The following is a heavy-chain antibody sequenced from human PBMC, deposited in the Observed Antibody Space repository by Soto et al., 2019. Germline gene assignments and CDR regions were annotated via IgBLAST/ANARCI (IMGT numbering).Heavy chain of an antibody. CDR2: ISSESSYI. Sequence: GGSLRLSCAASRFTFSNFAMNWVRQAPGKGLEWVSSISSESSYIFYADSVKGRFTIARDNAKNSLYLQMNSLRAEDTAVYYCARGETVAPRPGFDSWGQGTLVTVSS. D-gene: IGHD6-6*01. V-gene: IGHV3-21*01. CDR3: ARGETVAPRPGFDS. J-gene: IGHJ4*02. CDR1: RFTFSNFA.